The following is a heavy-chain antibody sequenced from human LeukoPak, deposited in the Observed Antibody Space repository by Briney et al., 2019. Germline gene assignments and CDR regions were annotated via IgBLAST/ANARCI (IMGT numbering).Heavy chain of an antibody. D-gene: IGHD3-16*01. CDR1: GGSISSSSYY. CDR2: IHYSGST. CDR3: ARQVPEGGFDP. V-gene: IGHV4-39*01. J-gene: IGHJ5*02. Sequence: PSETLSLTCTVSGGSISSSSYYWGWIRQPPGKGLEWIGSIHYSGSTYYNPSLKSRVTISVDTSKNQFSLKLSSVTAADTAVYYCARQVPEGGFDPWGQGTLVTVSS.